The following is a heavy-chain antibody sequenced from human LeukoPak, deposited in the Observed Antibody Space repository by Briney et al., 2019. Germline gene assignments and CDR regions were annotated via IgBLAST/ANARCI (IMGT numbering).Heavy chain of an antibody. CDR3: ARLHEYYRYYDL. J-gene: IGHJ2*01. CDR1: GYTFITNH. D-gene: IGHD2/OR15-2a*01. V-gene: IGHV1-46*01. CDR2: INPSGGST. Sequence: ASVKISCKASGYTFITNHIHWVREAPGQGLEWMGIINPSGGSTAYAQKFQGRVTMTRDTSTSTVYMELSSLRSEDTAVYYCARLHEYYRYYDLWGRGTLVTVSS.